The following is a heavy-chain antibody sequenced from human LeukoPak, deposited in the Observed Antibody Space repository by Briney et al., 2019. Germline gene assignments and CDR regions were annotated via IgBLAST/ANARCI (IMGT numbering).Heavy chain of an antibody. V-gene: IGHV1-69*13. J-gene: IGHJ4*02. D-gene: IGHD3-10*01. CDR3: ARVVGGSGSYYREKPRYFDY. CDR2: IIPIFGTA. Sequence: ASVKVSCKASGGTFSSYAISWVRQAPGQGPEWMGGIIPIFGTANYAQKFQGRVTITADESTSTAYMELSSLRAEDTAVYYCARVVGGSGSYYREKPRYFDYWGQGTLVTVSS. CDR1: GGTFSSYA.